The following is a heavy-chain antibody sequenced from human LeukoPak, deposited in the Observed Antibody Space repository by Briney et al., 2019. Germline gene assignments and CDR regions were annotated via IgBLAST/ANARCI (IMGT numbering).Heavy chain of an antibody. CDR2: VSYDGDT. V-gene: IGHV4-59*02. D-gene: IGHD2-2*01. J-gene: IGHJ4*02. CDR1: GGSVTSYY. CDR3: ARTTTSFDD. Sequence: SETLSLTCTVSGGSVTSYYWSWIRQPPGKGLEWIGYVSYDGDTNYNPSLKSRVTISKDTSKKQFFLKLKSVTAADTAVYYCARTTTSFDDWGQGTLVIVSS.